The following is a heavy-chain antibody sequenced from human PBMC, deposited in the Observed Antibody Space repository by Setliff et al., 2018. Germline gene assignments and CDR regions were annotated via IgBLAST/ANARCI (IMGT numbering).Heavy chain of an antibody. V-gene: IGHV4-61*08. J-gene: IGHJ5*02. CDR3: ARGPPGYNPYHWFDP. CDR2: ISYIGNT. D-gene: IGHD5-12*01. CDR1: GGSISTTDYY. Sequence: SETLSLTCTVSGGSISTTDYYWGWIRQPPGKGLEWIGFISYIGNTNYNPSLKSRITISLDTSKNQFSLKVNSVTAADTAVYYCARGPPGYNPYHWFDPWGQGTLVTVSS.